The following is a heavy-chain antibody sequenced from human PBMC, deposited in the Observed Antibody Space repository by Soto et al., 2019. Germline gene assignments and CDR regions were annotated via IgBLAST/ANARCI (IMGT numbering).Heavy chain of an antibody. CDR3: AKDSPSDYDFWSGYPKFDP. J-gene: IGHJ5*02. V-gene: IGHV3-23*01. D-gene: IGHD3-3*01. CDR2: ISGSGGST. CDR1: GFTFSSYA. Sequence: GGSLRLSCAASGFTFSSYAMSWVRQAPGKGLEWVSAISGSGGSTYYADSVKGRFTISRDNSKNTLYLQMNSLRAEDTAVYYCAKDSPSDYDFWSGYPKFDPWGQGTLVTVSS.